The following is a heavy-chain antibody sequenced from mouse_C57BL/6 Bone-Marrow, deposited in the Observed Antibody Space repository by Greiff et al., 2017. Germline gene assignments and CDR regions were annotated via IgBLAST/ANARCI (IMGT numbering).Heavy chain of an antibody. CDR3: ARPVVGNFDY. D-gene: IGHD1-1*01. Sequence: QVHVKQPGAELVKPGASVKMSCKASGYTFTSYWITWVKQRPGQGLEWIGDIYPGSGSTNYNEKFKSKATLTVDTSSSTAYMQLSSLTSEDSAVYYCARPVVGNFDYWGQGTTLTVSS. CDR2: IYPGSGST. CDR1: GYTFTSYW. J-gene: IGHJ2*01. V-gene: IGHV1-55*01.